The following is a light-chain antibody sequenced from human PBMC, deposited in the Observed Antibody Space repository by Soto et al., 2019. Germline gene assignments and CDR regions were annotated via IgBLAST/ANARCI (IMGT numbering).Light chain of an antibody. V-gene: IGKV3-20*01. CDR1: RIVRSNN. CDR2: GGS. Sequence: LTRVASGLSVDLGESRTITRRARRIVRSNNLAWYQQKPGQAPRLLIYGGSSRATGFRVRFSGSGSDFDLTITIERREPYEYSCCYGHQNSSSPSFGPGTKVDIK. CDR3: HQNSSSPS. J-gene: IGKJ3*01.